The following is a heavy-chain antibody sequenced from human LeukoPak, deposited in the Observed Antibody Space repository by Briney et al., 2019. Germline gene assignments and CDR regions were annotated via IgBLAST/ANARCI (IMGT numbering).Heavy chain of an antibody. J-gene: IGHJ4*02. V-gene: IGHV3-21*01. Sequence: GGSLRLSCAASGFTFSSYAMSWVRQAPGKGLEWVSSISSSSSYIYYADSVKGRFTISRDNAKNSLYLQMNSLRAEDTAVYYCARDPIVVVTAGGYFDYWGQGTLVTVSS. CDR2: ISSSSSYI. CDR1: GFTFSSYA. CDR3: ARDPIVVVTAGGYFDY. D-gene: IGHD2-21*02.